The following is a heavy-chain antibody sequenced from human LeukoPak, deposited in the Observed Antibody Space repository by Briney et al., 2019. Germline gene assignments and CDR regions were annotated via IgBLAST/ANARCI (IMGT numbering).Heavy chain of an antibody. J-gene: IGHJ4*02. CDR2: ISAYNGNT. Sequence: PRASVKVSCKASGYTFTSYGISWVRQAPGQGLEWMGWISAYNGNTNYAQKLQGRVTMTTDTSTSTAYMELRSLRSDDTAVYYCARAVYYDILTGYLVDGLGYFDYWGQGTLVTVSS. V-gene: IGHV1-18*01. CDR1: GYTFTSYG. CDR3: ARAVYYDILTGYLVDGLGYFDY. D-gene: IGHD3-9*01.